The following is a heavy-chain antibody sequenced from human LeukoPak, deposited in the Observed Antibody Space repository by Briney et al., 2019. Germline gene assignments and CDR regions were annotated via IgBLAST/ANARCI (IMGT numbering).Heavy chain of an antibody. CDR2: INPNSGGT. Sequence: ASLKVSCKASGYTFTHYYIHWVRQAPGQGLEWMGWINPNSGGTIYAQKFQGRVTMTRGTSISTAYMELSSLRSDDTAVYYCARDGVVDTAMGYFDYWGQGTLVTVSS. D-gene: IGHD5-18*01. CDR1: GYTFTHYY. CDR3: ARDGVVDTAMGYFDY. J-gene: IGHJ4*02. V-gene: IGHV1-2*02.